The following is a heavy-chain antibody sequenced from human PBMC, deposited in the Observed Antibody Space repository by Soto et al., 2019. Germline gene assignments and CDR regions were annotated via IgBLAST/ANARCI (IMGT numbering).Heavy chain of an antibody. CDR2: INGGNGNT. J-gene: IGHJ4*02. Sequence: QVQLVQSGAEVKKPGASVKVSCKASGYTFTSYAMHWVRQAPGQRLEWMGWINGGNGNTKYSQKFQGRVTITRDTSASTAYMELSSLRSEDTAVYYCARDFSWFGELIASDYWGQGTLVTVSS. CDR3: ARDFSWFGELIASDY. D-gene: IGHD3-10*01. V-gene: IGHV1-3*01. CDR1: GYTFTSYA.